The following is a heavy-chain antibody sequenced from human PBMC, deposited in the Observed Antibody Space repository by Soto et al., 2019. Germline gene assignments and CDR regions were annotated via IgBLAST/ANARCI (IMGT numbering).Heavy chain of an antibody. D-gene: IGHD3-9*01. CDR1: GYTFTSYG. CDR3: ARGLYYDILTGPKYAAY. Sequence: QVQLVQSGAEVKKPGASVKVSCKASGYTFTSYGISWVRQAPGQGLEWMGWINTYNGNTNDAQKLQGRATMTTDTTTSTAYMELRRLRSDDTAVYYCARGLYYDILTGPKYAAYWGQGILVTVSS. V-gene: IGHV1-18*01. J-gene: IGHJ4*02. CDR2: INTYNGNT.